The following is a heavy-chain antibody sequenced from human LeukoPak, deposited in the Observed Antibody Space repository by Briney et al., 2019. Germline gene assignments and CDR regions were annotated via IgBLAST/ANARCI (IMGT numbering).Heavy chain of an antibody. J-gene: IGHJ3*02. CDR3: ASHSSSWLDAFDT. CDR2: IIPIFGTA. Sequence: ASVKVSCKASGGTFSSYAISWVRQAPGQGLEWRGGIIPIFGTANYAQKFQGRVTITTDESTSTAYMELSSLRSEDTAVYYCASHSSSWLDAFDTWGQGTMVTVSS. V-gene: IGHV1-69*05. D-gene: IGHD6-13*01. CDR1: GGTFSSYA.